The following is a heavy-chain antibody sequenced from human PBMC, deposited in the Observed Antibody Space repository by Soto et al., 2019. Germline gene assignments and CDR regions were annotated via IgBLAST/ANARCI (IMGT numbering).Heavy chain of an antibody. CDR2: ISSSSSYT. J-gene: IGHJ4*02. D-gene: IGHD3-22*01. CDR1: GFTFSDYY. CDR3: ARDNARYDSSGYYSAPGNY. Sequence: QVQLVESGGGLVKPGGSLRLSCAASGFTFSDYYMSWIRQAPGKGLEWVSYISSSSSYTNYADSVKGRFTISRDNAKNSLYLQMNSLRAEDTAVYYCARDNARYDSSGYYSAPGNYWGQGTLVTVSS. V-gene: IGHV3-11*06.